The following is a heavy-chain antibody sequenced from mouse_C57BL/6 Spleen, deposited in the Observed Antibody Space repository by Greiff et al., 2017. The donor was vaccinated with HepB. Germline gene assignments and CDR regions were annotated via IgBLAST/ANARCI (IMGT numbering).Heavy chain of an antibody. J-gene: IGHJ3*01. CDR1: GYTFTSYW. D-gene: IGHD1-1*01. V-gene: IGHV1-64*01. CDR3: ARYYGSREPSWFAY. Sequence: VKLQQPGAELVKPGASVKLSCKASGYTFTSYWMHWVKQRPGQGLEWIGMIHPNSGSTNYNEKFKSKATLTVDKSSSTAYMQLSSLTSEDSAVYYCARYYGSREPSWFAYWGQGTLVTVSA. CDR2: IHPNSGST.